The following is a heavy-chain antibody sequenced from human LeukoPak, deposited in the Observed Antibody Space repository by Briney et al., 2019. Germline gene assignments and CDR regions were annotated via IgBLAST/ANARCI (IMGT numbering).Heavy chain of an antibody. J-gene: IGHJ4*02. CDR2: IYYSGST. CDR3: ASGRRGYSYGYMKY. D-gene: IGHD5-18*01. CDR1: GGSISSYY. V-gene: IGHV4-59*01. Sequence: SESLSLTCTVSGGSISSYYWSWIRQPPGKGLEWIGYIYYSGSTNYNPSLKSRVTISVDTSKNQFSLKLSSVTAADTAVYYCASGRRGYSYGYMKYWGQGTLVTVSS.